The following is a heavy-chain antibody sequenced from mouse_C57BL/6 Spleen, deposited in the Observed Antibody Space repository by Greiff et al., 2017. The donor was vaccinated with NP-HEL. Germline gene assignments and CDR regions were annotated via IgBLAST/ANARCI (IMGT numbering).Heavy chain of an antibody. CDR3: ARDDPGWYFDV. Sequence: QVQLQQPGAELVRPGSSVKLSCKASGYTFTSYWMHWVKQRPIQGLEWIGNIDPSDSETHYNQKFKDKATLTVDKSSSTAYMQLSSLTSEDSAVYYCARDDPGWYFDVWGTGTTVTVSS. CDR2: IDPSDSET. CDR1: GYTFTSYW. J-gene: IGHJ1*03. V-gene: IGHV1-52*01.